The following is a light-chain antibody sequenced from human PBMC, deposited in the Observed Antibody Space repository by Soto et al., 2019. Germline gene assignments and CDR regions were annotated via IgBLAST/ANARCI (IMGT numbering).Light chain of an antibody. CDR3: TSYTKDTTYV. J-gene: IGLJ1*01. V-gene: IGLV2-14*01. CDR2: GVN. CDR1: YSDIGAFDS. Sequence: QSALTQPASVSGSPGQSITVSRTGTYSDIGAFDSVSWYQHHPGRAPKLLIFGVNRRPSGISYRFSASKSGNTASLTISGLQAEDEADYYCTSYTKDTTYVFGTGTKVTVL.